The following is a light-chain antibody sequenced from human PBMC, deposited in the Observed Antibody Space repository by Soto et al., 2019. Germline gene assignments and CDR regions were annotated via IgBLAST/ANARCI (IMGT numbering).Light chain of an antibody. CDR1: SSDVGGYNY. V-gene: IGLV2-14*03. Sequence: QSALTQPASVSGSPGQSITIFCTGTSSDVGGYNYVSWYQQHPGKAPKLMIYDVSNRPSGVSNRFSGSKSGNTASLTISGLQAEDEADYYCSSYTSSSLHVFGTGTKLTVL. CDR3: SSYTSSSLHV. J-gene: IGLJ1*01. CDR2: DVS.